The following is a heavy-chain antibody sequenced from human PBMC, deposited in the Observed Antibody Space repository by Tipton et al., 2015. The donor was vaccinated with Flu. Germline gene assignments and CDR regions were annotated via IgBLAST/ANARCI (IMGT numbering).Heavy chain of an antibody. Sequence: SLRLSCAASGFTFSSYGMHWVRQAPGKGLEWVAVIWYDGSNKYYADSVKGRFTISKDNSKNTLYLQMNSLRAEDTAVYYCARDKTEDIVAMDVWGKGTTVTVSS. D-gene: IGHD5-12*01. V-gene: IGHV3-33*08. CDR3: ARDKTEDIVAMDV. J-gene: IGHJ6*04. CDR1: GFTFSSYG. CDR2: IWYDGSNK.